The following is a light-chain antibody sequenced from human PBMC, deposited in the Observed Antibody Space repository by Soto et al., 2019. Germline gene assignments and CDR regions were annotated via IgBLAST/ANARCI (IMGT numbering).Light chain of an antibody. CDR2: GAS. CDR1: QSVSSN. CDR3: QQYNNWPPIT. J-gene: IGKJ5*01. V-gene: IGKV3-15*01. Sequence: EIVMTQSPATLSVSPGERATLSCRVSQSVSSNLAWYQQKPGQAPRLLIYGASTRATGIPARFSGSGSGTEFTLTISSLQSEDCAVYYCQQYNNWPPITVGQGTRLEIK.